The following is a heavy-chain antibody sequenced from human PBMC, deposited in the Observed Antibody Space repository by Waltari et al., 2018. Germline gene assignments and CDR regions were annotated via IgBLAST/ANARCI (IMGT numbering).Heavy chain of an antibody. V-gene: IGHV3-21*01. CDR1: VFTFRSSS. Sequence: EVQLVESGGGMVKPGGSLRLSCAASVFTFRSSSMNWVRQAPGKGLEWVSSISSSSSYIYYADSVKGRFTISRDNAKNSLYLQMNSLRAEDTAVYYCARDIKSLGSSWHEKDYWGQGTLVTVSS. D-gene: IGHD6-13*01. CDR2: ISSSSSYI. J-gene: IGHJ4*02. CDR3: ARDIKSLGSSWHEKDY.